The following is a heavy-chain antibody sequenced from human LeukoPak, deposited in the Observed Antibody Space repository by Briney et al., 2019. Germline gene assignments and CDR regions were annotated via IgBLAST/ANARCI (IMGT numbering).Heavy chain of an antibody. D-gene: IGHD3-9*01. CDR1: GGSISSYY. CDR3: ARVVLRYFDWSTGPNWFDP. J-gene: IGHJ5*02. V-gene: IGHV4-4*07. Sequence: SETLSLTCTVSGGSISSYYWSWIRQPAGKGLEWIGRIYTSGSTNYNPSLKSRVTMSVDTSKNQFSLKLSSVTAADTAVYYCARVVLRYFDWSTGPNWFDPWGQGTLVTVSS. CDR2: IYTSGST.